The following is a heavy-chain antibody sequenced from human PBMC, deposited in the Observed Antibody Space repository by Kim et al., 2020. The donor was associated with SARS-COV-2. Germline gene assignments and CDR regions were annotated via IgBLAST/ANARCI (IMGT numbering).Heavy chain of an antibody. CDR3: ARHLIAARRWAFDI. J-gene: IGHJ3*02. D-gene: IGHD6-13*01. Sequence: SETLSLTCTVSGGSISTYSWSWIRQPPGKGLEWIAYIYYSGSTIYNPSLNSRVTISVDTSKNQFSLQLRSVTAADTAVYYCARHLIAARRWAFDIWGQGTMVNVAS. V-gene: IGHV4-59*08. CDR1: GGSISTYS. CDR2: IYYSGST.